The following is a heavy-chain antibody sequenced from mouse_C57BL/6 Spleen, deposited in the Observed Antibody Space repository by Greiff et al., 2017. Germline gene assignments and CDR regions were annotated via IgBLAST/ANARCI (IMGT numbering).Heavy chain of an antibody. J-gene: IGHJ2*01. D-gene: IGHD2-1*01. V-gene: IGHV1-72*01. CDR1: GYTFTSYW. CDR2: IDPNSGGT. Sequence: VQLQQSGAELVKPGASVKLSCKASGYTFTSYWMHWVKQRPGRGLEWIGRIDPNSGGTKYNEKFKSKATLTVDKPSSTAYMQLSSLTSEDSAVYYCARWKGIYYGNYDYFDYWGQGTTLTVSS. CDR3: ARWKGIYYGNYDYFDY.